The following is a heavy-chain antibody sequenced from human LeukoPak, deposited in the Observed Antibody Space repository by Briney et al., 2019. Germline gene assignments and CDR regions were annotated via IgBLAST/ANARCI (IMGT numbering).Heavy chain of an antibody. CDR3: ARDKIQLWYHTDRSTFDY. CDR2: ISSSSSYI. V-gene: IGHV3-21*01. J-gene: IGHJ4*02. D-gene: IGHD5-18*01. CDR1: GFTFSSYS. Sequence: PGGSLRLSCAASGFTFSSYSMNWVRQAPGKGLEWVSSISSSSSYIYYADSVKGRFTISRDSAKTSLYLQMNSLGAEDTAVYYCARDKIQLWYHTDRSTFDYWGQGTLVTVSS.